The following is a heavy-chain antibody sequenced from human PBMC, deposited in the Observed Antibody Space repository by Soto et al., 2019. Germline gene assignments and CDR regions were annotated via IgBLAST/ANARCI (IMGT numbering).Heavy chain of an antibody. CDR1: GDSISSSSYF. CDR3: ARSGSWSFNS. J-gene: IGHJ5*02. Sequence: SETLSLTCTVTGDSISSSSYFWSWIRQPPGKGLEWIASIYYIGTTYYSPSLQSRVTISVDTSTDQFSLEVTSVTAADTAIYYCARSGSWSFNSWGRGTLVTVSS. D-gene: IGHD6-13*01. V-gene: IGHV4-39*01. CDR2: IYYIGTT.